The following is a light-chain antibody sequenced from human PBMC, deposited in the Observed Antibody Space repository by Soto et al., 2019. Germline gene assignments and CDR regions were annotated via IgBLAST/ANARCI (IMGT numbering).Light chain of an antibody. CDR3: QQRHMWPIT. CDR1: QSVNNR. Sequence: NVLTQSPDTLSLSPGERATLSCRASQSVNNRLAWYQQKPGQAPRLLIYDAYNRATGIPPRFSGSGSGTDFTLTISSLEPEDSAVYYCQQRHMWPITFGQGTRLEI. V-gene: IGKV3-11*01. J-gene: IGKJ5*01. CDR2: DAY.